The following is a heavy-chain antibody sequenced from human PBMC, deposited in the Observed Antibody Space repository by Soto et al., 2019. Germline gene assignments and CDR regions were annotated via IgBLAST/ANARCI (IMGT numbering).Heavy chain of an antibody. J-gene: IGHJ4*02. CDR1: GFTFSSYG. V-gene: IGHV3-33*01. CDR3: ARMSTVTILDY. CDR2: IWYDGSNK. D-gene: IGHD4-17*01. Sequence: QVQLVESGGGVVQPGRSLRLSCAASGFTFSSYGMHWVRQAPGKGLEWVAVIWYDGSNKYYADSVKGRFTISRDNSNNTLYLQMNSLRAEDTAVYYCARMSTVTILDYWGQGTLVTVSS.